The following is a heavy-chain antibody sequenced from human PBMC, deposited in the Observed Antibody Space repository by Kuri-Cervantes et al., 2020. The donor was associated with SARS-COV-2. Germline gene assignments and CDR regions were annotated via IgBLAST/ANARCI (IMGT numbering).Heavy chain of an antibody. CDR3: GKVSWLQLWHRYSDS. CDR2: LDTSGSP. D-gene: IGHD5-18*01. J-gene: IGHJ4*02. Sequence: SETLSLTCAFYGESFSGYYWNWIRQSPGKGLEWIGHLDTSGSPTYNPSLKSRVTISLDTSNNQVSLRLTSATAADTAVYYCGKVSWLQLWHRYSDSWGQGTLVTVSS. CDR1: GESFSGYY. V-gene: IGHV4-34*01.